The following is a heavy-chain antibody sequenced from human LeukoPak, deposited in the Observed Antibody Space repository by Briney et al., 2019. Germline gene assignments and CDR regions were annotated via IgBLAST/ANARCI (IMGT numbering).Heavy chain of an antibody. CDR3: VRDGYNQNRFDF. Sequence: GGSLRLSCAASGFSFGLHWMNWVRQAPGKGLEWVANIKEDGTLAYYTDSVTGRFSISRDNTKNSLYLQMNGLRAEDTAVYFCVRDGYNQNRFDFWGQGILVTVSS. J-gene: IGHJ4*02. CDR1: GFSFGLHW. D-gene: IGHD3-22*01. V-gene: IGHV3-7*03. CDR2: IKEDGTLA.